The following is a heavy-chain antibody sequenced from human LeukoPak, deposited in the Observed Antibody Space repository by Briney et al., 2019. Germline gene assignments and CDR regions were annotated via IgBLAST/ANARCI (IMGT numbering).Heavy chain of an antibody. D-gene: IGHD1-26*01. CDR1: GGSFSGYY. Sequence: KPSETLSLTCAVYGGSFSGYYWSWIRQPPGKGLEWIGSIYYSGSTYYNPSLKSRVTISVDTSKNQFSLKLSSVTAADTAVYYCARVPVNIWENWFDPWGQGTLVTVSS. V-gene: IGHV4-34*01. J-gene: IGHJ5*02. CDR3: ARVPVNIWENWFDP. CDR2: IYYSGST.